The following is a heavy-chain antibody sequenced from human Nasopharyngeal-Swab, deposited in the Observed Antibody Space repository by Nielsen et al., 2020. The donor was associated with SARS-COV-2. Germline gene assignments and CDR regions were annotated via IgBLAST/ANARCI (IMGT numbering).Heavy chain of an antibody. Sequence: GESLKISCAASGFTFSSYEMNWVRQAPGKGLEWVSYISSSGSTIYYADSVKGRFTISRDNAKNPLYLQMNSLRAEDTAVYYCARDTCSGGSCYTDYWGQGTLVTVSS. CDR3: ARDTCSGGSCYTDY. CDR2: ISSSGSTI. CDR1: GFTFSSYE. V-gene: IGHV3-48*03. J-gene: IGHJ4*02. D-gene: IGHD2-15*01.